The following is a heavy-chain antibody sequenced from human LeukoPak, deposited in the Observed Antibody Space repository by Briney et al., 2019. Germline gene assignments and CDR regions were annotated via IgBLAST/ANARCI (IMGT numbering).Heavy chain of an antibody. D-gene: IGHD5-24*01. CDR2: INHSGST. CDR1: GGSFSGYY. J-gene: IGHJ5*02. CDR3: ARQRRSRWFDP. V-gene: IGHV4-34*01. Sequence: SGTLSLTCAVYGGSFSGYYWSWIRQPPGKGLEWIGEINHSGSTNYNPSLKSRVTISVDTSKNQFSLKLSSVTAADTAVYYCARQRRSRWFDPWGQGTLVTVSS.